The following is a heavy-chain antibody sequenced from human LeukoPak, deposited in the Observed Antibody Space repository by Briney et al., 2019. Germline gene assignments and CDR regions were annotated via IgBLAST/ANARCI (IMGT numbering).Heavy chain of an antibody. D-gene: IGHD5-12*01. CDR2: ISSSSYI. CDR3: SRGGEMKWLRPQYYYYYMDV. J-gene: IGHJ6*03. CDR1: GFTFSSYS. Sequence: GESLRLYCPASGFTFSSYSMNWVRQAPGKGLEWVSSISSSSYIYYADSVKGRFTISRDNAKNSLYLQMNSLRAEDTAVYYSSRGGEMKWLRPQYYYYYMDVWGKGTTVTVS. V-gene: IGHV3-21*01.